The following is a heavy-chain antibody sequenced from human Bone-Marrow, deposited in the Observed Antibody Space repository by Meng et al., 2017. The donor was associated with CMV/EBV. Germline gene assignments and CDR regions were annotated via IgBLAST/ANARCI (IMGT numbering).Heavy chain of an antibody. Sequence: GESLKISCAASGFSFSEYYMNWVRRAPGKGLEWVSSTSGSSNKYHAASVKGRFTISRDNAKNSLYPQMNSLRAEDTADYYCARPYVTRTFPYCFGELLALFLTWGQGTLVTVSS. J-gene: IGHJ5*02. D-gene: IGHD3-10*01. V-gene: IGHV3-69-1*02. CDR2: TSGSSNK. CDR3: ARPYVTRTFPYCFGELLALFLT. CDR1: GFSFSEYY.